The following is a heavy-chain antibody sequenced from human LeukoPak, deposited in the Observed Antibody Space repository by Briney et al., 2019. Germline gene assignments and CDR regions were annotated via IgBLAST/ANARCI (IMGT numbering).Heavy chain of an antibody. Sequence: GGSLNLSVEALGLTVGSNNWTGFARPPGKGLEGSQFINTGGSTYYADSVKGRFTIARDNSKNTLYLQMNSLRAEDTAVYYCASAGYYYDSSGYTPPRSFDYWGQGTLVTVSS. V-gene: IGHV3-53*01. CDR1: GLTVGSNN. CDR2: INTGGST. D-gene: IGHD3-22*01. J-gene: IGHJ4*02. CDR3: ASAGYYYDSSGYTPPRSFDY.